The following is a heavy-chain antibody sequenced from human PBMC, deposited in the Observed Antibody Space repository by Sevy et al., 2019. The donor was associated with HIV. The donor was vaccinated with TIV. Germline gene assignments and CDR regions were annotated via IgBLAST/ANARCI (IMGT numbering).Heavy chain of an antibody. Sequence: GGSLRLSCAASGFIFSTSPMHWIRQAPGKGLECVALLSYDDSDENYADSVKGRFTISRDNSKNTLYLQMNSLRTEDTAVYYCAKDDLGSIDYWGQRTLVTVSS. CDR1: GFIFSTSP. J-gene: IGHJ4*02. D-gene: IGHD3-10*01. V-gene: IGHV3-30-3*02. CDR2: LSYDDSDE. CDR3: AKDDLGSIDY.